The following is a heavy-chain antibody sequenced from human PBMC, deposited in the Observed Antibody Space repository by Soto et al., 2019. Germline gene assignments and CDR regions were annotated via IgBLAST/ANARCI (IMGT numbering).Heavy chain of an antibody. J-gene: IGHJ4*02. D-gene: IGHD6-13*01. V-gene: IGHV3-30*04. CDR2: ISFDGSLK. CDR3: ARTYSSSWNYLDY. CDR1: GFTFDSHT. Sequence: QVELVESGGGVVQPGRSLRLSCTASGFTFDSHTMHWVRQSPGKGLEWVALISFDGSLKYDSDSVKGRFSISRDNSKNTVCLEMNSLRPEATAVYYCARTYSSSWNYLDYWGQGVQVIVSS.